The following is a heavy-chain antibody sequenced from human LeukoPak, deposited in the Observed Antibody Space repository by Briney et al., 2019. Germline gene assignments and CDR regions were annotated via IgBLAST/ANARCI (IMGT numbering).Heavy chain of an antibody. CDR1: GFTFNNAW. V-gene: IGHV3-15*01. D-gene: IGHD2-21*01. J-gene: IGHJ3*01. CDR2: IKTKTDGGTT. Sequence: PGGSLRLSCVASGFTFNNAWMSWVRQAPGKGLEWVGRIKTKTDGGTTDYAAPVKGRFTISRDDSRNTLYLQMNSLKTEDTAVYYCTTLLGWRSFDVWGQGTIVTVSS. CDR3: TTLLGWRSFDV.